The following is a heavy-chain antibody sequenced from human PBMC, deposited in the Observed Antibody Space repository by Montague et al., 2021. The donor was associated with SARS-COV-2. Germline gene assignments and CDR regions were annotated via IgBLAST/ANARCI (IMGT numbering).Heavy chain of an antibody. Sequence: CAISGDSVVQHRPAWGGLRQEPSRGVEWVGWTYHEYKWYLDYAVAVKGRITINADTSRNQFSLQLNSVTPEDTAVYYCARAPYSSGFYGMDVWGQGTTVTVSS. J-gene: IGHJ6*02. D-gene: IGHD3-22*01. V-gene: IGHV6-1*01. CDR2: TYHEYKWYL. CDR1: GDSVVQHRPA. CDR3: ARAPYSSGFYGMDV.